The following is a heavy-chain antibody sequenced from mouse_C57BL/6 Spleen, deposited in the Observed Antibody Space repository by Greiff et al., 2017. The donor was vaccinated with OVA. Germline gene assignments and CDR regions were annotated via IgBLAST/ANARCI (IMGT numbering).Heavy chain of an antibody. D-gene: IGHD4-1*01. CDR1: GFTFSSYA. CDR3: ARDRGTGTEDFDY. V-gene: IGHV5-4*01. Sequence: EVQLVASGGGLVKPGGSLKLSCAASGFTFSSYAMSWVRQTPEKRLEWVATISDGGSYTYYPDNVKGRFTISRDNAKNNLYLQMSHLKSEDTAMYYCARDRGTGTEDFDYWGQGTTLTVSS. J-gene: IGHJ2*01. CDR2: ISDGGSYT.